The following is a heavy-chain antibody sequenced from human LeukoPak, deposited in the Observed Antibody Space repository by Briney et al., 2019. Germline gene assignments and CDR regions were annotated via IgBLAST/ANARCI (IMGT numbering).Heavy chain of an antibody. D-gene: IGHD3-16*01. CDR3: ANPRGPSAFDI. J-gene: IGHJ3*02. V-gene: IGHV3-23*01. CDR2: IRGSVGRT. CDR1: GFTFSRYA. Sequence: GGSLRLSCAASGFTFSRYAMSWVRQAPGTGLEWVSAIRGSVGRTYYADSVKSRFTIYRDNSKNTLYLQMNSLRAEDTAVYYCANPRGPSAFDIWGQGTMVTVSS.